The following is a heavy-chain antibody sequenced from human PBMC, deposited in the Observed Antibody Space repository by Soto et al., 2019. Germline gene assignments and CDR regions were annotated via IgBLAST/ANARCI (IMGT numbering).Heavy chain of an antibody. CDR1: SGSISRGPYY. V-gene: IGHV4-31*03. CDR3: ARSSMVRGVTPFNI. D-gene: IGHD3-10*01. Sequence: QVQLQESGPGLVKPSQTLSLTCNVSSGSISRGPYYWSWIRQHPGGGLAWIGYIYYSGSAYYNPLLESRVTMSIVTSNSHFTLKLSSVSAADTAVYYCARSSMVRGVTPFNIWGHGTLVTVSS. CDR2: IYYSGSA. J-gene: IGHJ3*02.